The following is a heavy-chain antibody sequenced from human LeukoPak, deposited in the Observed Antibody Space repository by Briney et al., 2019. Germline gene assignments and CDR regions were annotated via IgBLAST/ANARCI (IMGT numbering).Heavy chain of an antibody. CDR1: GFTFSSYE. CDR3: ARDLDGYSILDY. Sequence: GGPLRLSCAASGFTFSSYEMNWVRQAPGKGLEWVSYISSSGSTIYYADSVKGRFTISRDNAKNSLYLQMNSLRAEDTAVYYCARDLDGYSILDYWGQGTLVTVSS. J-gene: IGHJ4*02. V-gene: IGHV3-48*03. D-gene: IGHD5-24*01. CDR2: ISSSGSTI.